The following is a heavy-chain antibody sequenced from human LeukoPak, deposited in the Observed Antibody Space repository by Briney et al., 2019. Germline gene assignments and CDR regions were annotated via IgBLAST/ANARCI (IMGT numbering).Heavy chain of an antibody. J-gene: IGHJ3*02. CDR2: ISGSGSGT. CDR3: ARDWAGDWNDYDAFDI. Sequence: GGSLRLSCAASGFTFSSYAMSWVRQAPGKGLEWVSAISGSGSGTYYADSVKGRFTISRDNSKNTLYLQMNSLRAEDTAVYYCARDWAGDWNDYDAFDIWGQGTMVTVSS. CDR1: GFTFSSYA. V-gene: IGHV3-23*01. D-gene: IGHD1-1*01.